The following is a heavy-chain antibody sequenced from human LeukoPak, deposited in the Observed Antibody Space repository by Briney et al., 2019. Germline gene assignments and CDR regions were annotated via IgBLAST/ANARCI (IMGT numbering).Heavy chain of an antibody. V-gene: IGHV4-38-2*02. CDR2: IYHSGTT. J-gene: IGHJ6*03. D-gene: IGHD3-9*01. CDR3: ARVDGLRYFDWFPNANYYYYMDV. Sequence: PSQTLSLTCTVSGYSINNNYYWAWIRQPPGKGLEWIASIYHSGTTYYNPALKSRVTISLDTSKNQFSLKLSSVTAADTAVYYCARVDGLRYFDWFPNANYYYYMDVWGKGTTVTISS. CDR1: GYSINNNYY.